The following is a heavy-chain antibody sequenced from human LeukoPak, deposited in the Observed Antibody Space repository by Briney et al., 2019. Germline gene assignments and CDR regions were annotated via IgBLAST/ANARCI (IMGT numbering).Heavy chain of an antibody. D-gene: IGHD4-17*01. Sequence: GGSLRLSCAASGFTFSSYEMNWVRQAPGKGLEWVSDISSSGSTIYYADSVKGQFTISRDNAKNSLYLQMNSLRAEDTAVYYCARVSPNTVTTLQYFDYWGQGTLVTVSS. V-gene: IGHV3-48*03. CDR2: ISSSGSTI. CDR1: GFTFSSYE. CDR3: ARVSPNTVTTLQYFDY. J-gene: IGHJ4*02.